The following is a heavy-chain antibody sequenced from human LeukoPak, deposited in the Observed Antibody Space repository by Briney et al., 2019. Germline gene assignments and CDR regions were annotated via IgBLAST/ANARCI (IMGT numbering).Heavy chain of an antibody. D-gene: IGHD5-12*01. CDR3: AREYSASEH. J-gene: IGHJ4*02. Sequence: ASVKVSCKASGGTFSSYAISWVRQAPGQGLEWMAWIDPYTGNTHYAQKFQGRITVTRDTSVSTTYMELTWLTSDDTARYYCAREYSASEHWGQGTLVTVSS. V-gene: IGHV1-2*02. CDR2: IDPYTGNT. CDR1: GGTFSSYA.